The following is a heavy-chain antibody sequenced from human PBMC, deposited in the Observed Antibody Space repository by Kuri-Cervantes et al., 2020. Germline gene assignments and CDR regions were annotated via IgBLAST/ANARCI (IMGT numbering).Heavy chain of an antibody. D-gene: IGHD6-13*01. Sequence: LRLSCTVSGGSISSGGYYWSWIRQHPGKGLEWIGYIYYSGSTYYNPSLESRVTISVDTSKNQFSLKLSSVTAADTAVYYCARGYSSSWYKDWGQGTLVTVSS. CDR1: GGSISSGGYY. J-gene: IGHJ4*02. CDR3: ARGYSSSWYKD. CDR2: IYYSGST. V-gene: IGHV4-31*02.